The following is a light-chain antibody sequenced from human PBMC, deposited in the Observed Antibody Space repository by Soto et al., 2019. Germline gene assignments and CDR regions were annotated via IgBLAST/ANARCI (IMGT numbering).Light chain of an antibody. J-gene: IGLJ1*01. CDR2: EGR. Sequence: QSVLSQPASVAGSPGQSITISCTGINSGVVKYEYVSWYQQFPDKAPKLIIYEGRERPSGVSDRFSGSKSDNAASLTISALQTEPEAEYSCLSYGIVFGTETKVTVL. CDR1: NSGVVKYEY. CDR3: LSYGIV. V-gene: IGLV2-23*01.